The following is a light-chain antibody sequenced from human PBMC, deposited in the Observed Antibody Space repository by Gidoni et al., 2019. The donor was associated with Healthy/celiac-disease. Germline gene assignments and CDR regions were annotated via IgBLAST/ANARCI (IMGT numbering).Light chain of an antibody. Sequence: DIQMTQRPSSLSASVGDRVTITCRASQSISSYLNWYQQKPGKAPKLLIYAASSLQSGVPSRFSGSGSGTDFTLTISSPQPEDFATYYCQQSYSTPITFGQGTRLEIK. CDR1: QSISSY. V-gene: IGKV1-39*01. CDR2: AAS. J-gene: IGKJ5*01. CDR3: QQSYSTPIT.